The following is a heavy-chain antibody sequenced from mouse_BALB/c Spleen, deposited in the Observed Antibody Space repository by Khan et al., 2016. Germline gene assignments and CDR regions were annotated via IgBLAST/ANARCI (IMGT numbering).Heavy chain of an antibody. CDR1: GYAFSSYW. D-gene: IGHD1-1*01. J-gene: IGHJ2*01. CDR3: ARDYYGSDFDY. V-gene: IGHV1-80*01. CDR2: IYPGDGDT. Sequence: VELVESGAELVRPGSSVKISCKASGYAFSSYWMNWVKQRPGQGLEWIGQIYPGDGDTNYNGKFKGKATLTADKSSSTAYMQLSSLTSEDSAVYFCARDYYGSDFDYWGQGTTLTVSS.